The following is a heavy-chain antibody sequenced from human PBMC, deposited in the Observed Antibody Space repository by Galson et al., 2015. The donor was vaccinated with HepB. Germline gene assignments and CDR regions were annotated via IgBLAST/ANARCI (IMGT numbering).Heavy chain of an antibody. D-gene: IGHD2-2*01. CDR3: ARDRVIAPAAHGKDV. Sequence: SVKVSCKASGYTFTGNYMHWVRQAPGQGLEWMGWIDPNNGGTNIAQKFQGWVTMTRDTSISTAYMELSSLRPDDTAVYYCARDRVIAPAAHGKDVWGQGTTVTVTS. CDR2: IDPNNGGT. CDR1: GYTFTGNY. J-gene: IGHJ6*02. V-gene: IGHV1-2*04.